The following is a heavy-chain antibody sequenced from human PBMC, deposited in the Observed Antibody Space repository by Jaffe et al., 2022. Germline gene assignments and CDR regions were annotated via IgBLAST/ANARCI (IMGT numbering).Heavy chain of an antibody. CDR2: ISSSGSTI. J-gene: IGHJ4*02. CDR1: GFTFSSYE. V-gene: IGHV3-48*03. Sequence: EVQLVESGGGLVQPGGSLRLSCAASGFTFSSYEMNWVRQAPGKGLEWVSYISSSGSTIYYADSVKGRFTISRDNAKNSLYLQMNSLRAEDTAVYYCARSSTYYYDSSGYYDYFDYWGQGTLVTVSS. D-gene: IGHD3-22*01. CDR3: ARSSTYYYDSSGYYDYFDY.